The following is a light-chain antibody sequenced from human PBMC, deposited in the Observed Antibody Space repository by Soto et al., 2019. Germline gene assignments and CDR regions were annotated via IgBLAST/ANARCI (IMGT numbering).Light chain of an antibody. J-gene: IGKJ1*01. CDR1: QTISSW. CDR2: KAS. Sequence: DIQMTQSPSTLSGSVGDRVTITCRASQTISSWLAWYQQKPGKAPKLLIYKASTLKSGVPSRFSGSGSATEFTLTISSLQPDDFATYYCQQYGSYWTFGQGTKVDIK. V-gene: IGKV1-5*03. CDR3: QQYGSYWT.